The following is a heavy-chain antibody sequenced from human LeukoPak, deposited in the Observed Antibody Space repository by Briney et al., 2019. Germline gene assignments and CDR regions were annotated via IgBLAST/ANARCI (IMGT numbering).Heavy chain of an antibody. V-gene: IGHV4-39*07. CDR2: VYYTGTV. D-gene: IGHD6-13*01. CDR3: ARADRKLDNWFDP. J-gene: IGHJ5*02. Sequence: PSETLSLTCTVSGGSIKSNNHYWGWIRQPPGKGLEWIGSVYYTGTVYYNPSLKSRVTISVDTSKNQFSLKLSFVTAADTAMYYCARADRKLDNWFDPWGQGTLVIVSS. CDR1: GGSIKSNNHY.